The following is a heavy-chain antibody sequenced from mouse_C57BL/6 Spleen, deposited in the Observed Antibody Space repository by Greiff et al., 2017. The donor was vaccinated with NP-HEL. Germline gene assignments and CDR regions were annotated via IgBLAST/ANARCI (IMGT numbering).Heavy chain of an antibody. CDR3: ARDLSSPYYYAMDY. CDR1: GFTFSSYA. J-gene: IGHJ4*01. D-gene: IGHD1-1*01. CDR2: ISDGGSYT. V-gene: IGHV5-4*01. Sequence: EVHLVESGGGLVKPGGSLKLSCAASGFTFSSYAMSWVRQTPEKRLEWVATISDGGSYTYYPDNVKGRFTISRDNAKNNLYLQMSQLKSEDTAMYYCARDLSSPYYYAMDYWGQGTSVTVSS.